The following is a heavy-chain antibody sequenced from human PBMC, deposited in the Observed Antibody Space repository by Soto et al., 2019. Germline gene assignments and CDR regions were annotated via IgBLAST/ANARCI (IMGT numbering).Heavy chain of an antibody. D-gene: IGHD4-17*01. CDR3: AIGNYGDYRHWFDY. Sequence: QVQLQESGPGLVKPSQTLSLTCTVSGGSISSGSYYWSWIRQHPGKGLEWIGYISYSGSASYNPSPQSRITMSVDTPKNQSALKLGSVTAADTAVYYCAIGNYGDYRHWFDYWGQGTLVTVCS. CDR2: ISYSGSA. J-gene: IGHJ4*02. V-gene: IGHV4-31*03. CDR1: GGSISSGSYY.